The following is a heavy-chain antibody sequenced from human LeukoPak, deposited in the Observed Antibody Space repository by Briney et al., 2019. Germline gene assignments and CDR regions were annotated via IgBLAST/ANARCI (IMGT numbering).Heavy chain of an antibody. Sequence: SETLSLTCAVYGGSFSGYYWSWIRQPPGKGLEWIGSIYYSGSTYYNPSLKSRVTISVDTSKNQFSLKLSSVTAADTAVYYCASHDIAAALTFDYWGQGTLVTVSS. D-gene: IGHD6-13*01. J-gene: IGHJ4*02. V-gene: IGHV4-34*01. CDR2: IYYSGST. CDR3: ASHDIAAALTFDY. CDR1: GGSFSGYY.